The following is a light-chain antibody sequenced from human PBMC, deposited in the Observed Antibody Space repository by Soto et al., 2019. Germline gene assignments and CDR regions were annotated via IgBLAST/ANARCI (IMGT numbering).Light chain of an antibody. J-gene: IGKJ1*01. V-gene: IGKV3-11*01. Sequence: EIGWTQSPGTLSLSPGEGATLSCRASQSIYTKLAWYQKKSGQAPRLLIYDASTRATGIPARFSGSGSGTDFTLTISSLEPEDFAVYYCQQRSNWPWTFGQGTKVDIK. CDR3: QQRSNWPWT. CDR2: DAS. CDR1: QSIYTK.